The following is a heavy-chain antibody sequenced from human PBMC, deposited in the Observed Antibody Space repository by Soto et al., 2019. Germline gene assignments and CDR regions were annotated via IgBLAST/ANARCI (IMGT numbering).Heavy chain of an antibody. Sequence: QLPLQESGPGLVKPSETLSLTCTVSGGSISSSSYYWGWIRQPPGKGLEWIGSIYYSGSTYYNPSLKSRVTISVDTSKNQFSLKLSSVTAADTAVYYCARRVAAAGPDYWGQGTLVTVSS. CDR1: GGSISSSSYY. J-gene: IGHJ4*02. D-gene: IGHD6-13*01. CDR2: IYYSGST. V-gene: IGHV4-39*01. CDR3: ARRVAAAGPDY.